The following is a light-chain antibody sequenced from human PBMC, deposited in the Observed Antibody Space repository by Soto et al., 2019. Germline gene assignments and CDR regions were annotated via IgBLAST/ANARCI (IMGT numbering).Light chain of an antibody. CDR2: GAS. Sequence: EIVLTQPPGTLSLSPGERATLSCRASQSVSSSYLAWYQQKPGQAPRLLHYGASSRATGTPDRFSGSGSGTDFTLTISRLEPEDFAAYYCQQYGSSWTFGQGTKV. CDR1: QSVSSSY. V-gene: IGKV3-20*01. J-gene: IGKJ1*01. CDR3: QQYGSSWT.